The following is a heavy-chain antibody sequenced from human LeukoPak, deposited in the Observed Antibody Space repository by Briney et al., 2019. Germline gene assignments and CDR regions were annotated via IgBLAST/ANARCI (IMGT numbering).Heavy chain of an antibody. CDR3: ARRGHRSSSRGGGFDY. CDR2: IHYSGST. Sequence: PSETLSLTCTVSGGSISSYYWSWIRQPPGKGLEWIGYIHYSGSTNYNPSLKSRVTISVDMSKNQFSLKLSSVTAADTAVYYCARRGHRSSSRGGGFDYWGQGTLVTVSS. CDR1: GGSISSYY. V-gene: IGHV4-59*12. J-gene: IGHJ4*02. D-gene: IGHD6-13*01.